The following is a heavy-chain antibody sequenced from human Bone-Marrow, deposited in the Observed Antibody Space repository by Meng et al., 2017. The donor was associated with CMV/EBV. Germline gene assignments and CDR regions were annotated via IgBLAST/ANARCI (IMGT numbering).Heavy chain of an antibody. CDR2: ISSSSSYI. Sequence: GESLKISCAASGFTFSSYSMNWVRQAPGKGPEWVSSISSSSSYIYYADSVKGRFTISRDNAKNSLYLQMNSLRAEDTAVYYCASRNDYGDDHVEVGVGMDVWGQGTTVTVSS. D-gene: IGHD4-17*01. J-gene: IGHJ6*02. V-gene: IGHV3-21*01. CDR3: ASRNDYGDDHVEVGVGMDV. CDR1: GFTFSSYS.